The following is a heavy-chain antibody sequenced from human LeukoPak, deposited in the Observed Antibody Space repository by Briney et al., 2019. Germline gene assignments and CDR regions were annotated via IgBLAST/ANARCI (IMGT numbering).Heavy chain of an antibody. J-gene: IGHJ5*02. CDR3: ARGTVTYGNWFDP. D-gene: IGHD4-17*01. CDR1: GYTFTGYS. Sequence: GASVKVSCKTSGYTFTGYSIHWVRQAPGHGLEWMGWINPIGGGTIYAQRFQGRVTMTRDTSISTAYMEVNRLRSDDTAVYYCARGTVTYGNWFDPWGQGTLVTVSS. V-gene: IGHV1-2*02. CDR2: INPIGGGT.